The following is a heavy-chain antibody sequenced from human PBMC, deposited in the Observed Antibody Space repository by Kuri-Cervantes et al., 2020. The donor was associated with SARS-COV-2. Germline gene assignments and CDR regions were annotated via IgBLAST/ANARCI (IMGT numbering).Heavy chain of an antibody. Sequence: SCAVSGGSISSSNWWSWVRQPPGKGLEWIGEIYHSGSTNYNPSLKSRVTISVDKSKNQFSLKLSSVTAADTAVYYCAGRYCSSTSCYYAFDIWGQGTLVTVSS. J-gene: IGHJ4*02. CDR1: GGSISSSNW. CDR2: IYHSGST. D-gene: IGHD2-2*01. V-gene: IGHV4-4*02. CDR3: AGRYCSSTSCYYAFDI.